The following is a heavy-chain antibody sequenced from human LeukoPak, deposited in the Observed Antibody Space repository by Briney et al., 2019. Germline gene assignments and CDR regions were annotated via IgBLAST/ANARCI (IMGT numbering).Heavy chain of an antibody. CDR1: GFTFSSYG. Sequence: GGSLRLSCAASGFTFSSYGMHWVRQAPGKGLEWVAVISYDGNNEYYADSVKGRFTISRDNSKDTLYLQMNGLRAEDTAVYYCAKYSTSGLRFLEWFSHWGQGTLVTVSS. V-gene: IGHV3-30*18. J-gene: IGHJ1*01. CDR3: AKYSTSGLRFLEWFSH. CDR2: ISYDGNNE. D-gene: IGHD3-3*01.